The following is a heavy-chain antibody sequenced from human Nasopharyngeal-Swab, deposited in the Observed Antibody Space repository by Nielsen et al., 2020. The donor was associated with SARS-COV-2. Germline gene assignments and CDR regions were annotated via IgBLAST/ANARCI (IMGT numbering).Heavy chain of an antibody. V-gene: IGHV3-72*01. J-gene: IGHJ6*02. CDR2: SRNKANSYTT. Sequence: GESLKISCAASGFTFSAHYMDWVRQAPGKGREWVGRSRNKANSYTTEYAASVKGRFTISRDDSKNSLYLQMSSLRTEDTALYYCARDLSSIWTSGLGVWGQGTTVTVSS. D-gene: IGHD6-13*01. CDR3: ARDLSSIWTSGLGV. CDR1: GFTFSAHY.